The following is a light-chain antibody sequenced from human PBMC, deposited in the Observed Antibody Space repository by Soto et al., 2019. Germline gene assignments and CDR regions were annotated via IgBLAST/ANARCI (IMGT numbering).Light chain of an antibody. Sequence: EIVLTPSPGTLSLSPVERATLSCRASQSVSSSYLAWYQQKPGQAPRLLIYGASSRATGIPDRFSGSGSGTDFTLTISRLEPEDFAVYYCQQYGSSPTFGQGTKVDIK. J-gene: IGKJ1*01. CDR2: GAS. V-gene: IGKV3-20*01. CDR3: QQYGSSPT. CDR1: QSVSSSY.